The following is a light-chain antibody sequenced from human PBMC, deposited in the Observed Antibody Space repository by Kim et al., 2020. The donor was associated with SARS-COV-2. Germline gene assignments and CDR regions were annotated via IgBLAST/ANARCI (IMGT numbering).Light chain of an antibody. J-gene: IGLJ2*01. Sequence: SSELTQDPAVSVALGQTVRITCQGDDLRRYYASWYQHKPGQAPVFVIYGKDNRPSGIPDRFSGSSSGNTASLTITGAQAEAEADYYCNSRDSSGNHVAFG. V-gene: IGLV3-19*01. CDR2: GKD. CDR1: DLRRYY. CDR3: NSRDSSGNHVA.